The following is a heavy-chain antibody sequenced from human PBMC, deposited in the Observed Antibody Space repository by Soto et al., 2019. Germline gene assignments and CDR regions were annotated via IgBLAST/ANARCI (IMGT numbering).Heavy chain of an antibody. J-gene: IGHJ4*02. CDR1: GYTFTSYG. V-gene: IGHV1-18*01. Sequence: QVQLVQSGAEVKKPGASVKVSCKASGYTFTSYGISWVRQAPGQGLEWMGWISAYNGNTNYAHKLQGRGTRTTATSTGTAYLELRILRSGATAVSYCAREYGSGRRFDYWGQGTLVTVSS. CDR2: ISAYNGNT. D-gene: IGHD3-10*01. CDR3: AREYGSGRRFDY.